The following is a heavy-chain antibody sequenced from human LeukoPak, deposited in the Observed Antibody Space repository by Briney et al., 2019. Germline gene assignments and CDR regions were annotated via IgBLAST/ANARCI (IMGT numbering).Heavy chain of an antibody. V-gene: IGHV3-23*01. CDR2: ITGSSGNR. Sequence: QSGGSLRLSCAASGFTFSIFAMSWVRQPPGKGLEWVSTITGSSGNRDYADSVKGRLTISRDNSKNTLYLQINSLRAEDTAVYYCAKNRPGIGIYFDSWGQGALVTVSS. CDR3: AKNRPGIGIYFDS. CDR1: GFTFSIFA. J-gene: IGHJ4*02. D-gene: IGHD3-10*01.